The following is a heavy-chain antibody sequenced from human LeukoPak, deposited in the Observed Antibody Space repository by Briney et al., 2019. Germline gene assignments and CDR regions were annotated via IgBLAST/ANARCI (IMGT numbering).Heavy chain of an antibody. D-gene: IGHD3-10*01. CDR2: ICYSGST. CDR1: GGSISSFY. Sequence: SETLAVICTVSGGSISSFYCSWIRQPPGKGLEGIGYICYSGSTNYNPSLKRRVTLSVDTSKNHFSLKLSSLTAADTAVYYCARGSGSFGYWGQGTLVTVSS. V-gene: IGHV4-59*01. J-gene: IGHJ4*02. CDR3: ARGSGSFGY.